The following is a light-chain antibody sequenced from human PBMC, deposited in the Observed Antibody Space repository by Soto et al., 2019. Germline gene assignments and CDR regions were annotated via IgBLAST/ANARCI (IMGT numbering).Light chain of an antibody. Sequence: EIVLTQSPATLSLSPGERAPLSCGASQSVSSNYLAWYQHKPGLAPRLLIYDASSRATGIPDRFTGSGSGTDFTLTISRLEPADFAVYYCQQYGSSPWTFDQGTRVEIK. CDR1: QSVSSNY. J-gene: IGKJ1*01. CDR3: QQYGSSPWT. V-gene: IGKV3D-20*01. CDR2: DAS.